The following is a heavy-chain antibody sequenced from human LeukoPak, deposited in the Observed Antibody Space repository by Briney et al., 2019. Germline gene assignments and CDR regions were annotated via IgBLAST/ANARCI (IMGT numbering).Heavy chain of an antibody. Sequence: GGSLRLSCAASGFTFSSYSMNWVRQAPGKGLGWVSSISSSSSYIYYADSVKGRFTISRDNAKNSLYLQMNSLRAEDTAVYYCAREGGSSSKYYYYYYMDVWGKGTTVTVSS. CDR1: GFTFSSYS. D-gene: IGHD6-6*01. CDR2: ISSSSSYI. V-gene: IGHV3-21*01. J-gene: IGHJ6*03. CDR3: AREGGSSSKYYYYYYMDV.